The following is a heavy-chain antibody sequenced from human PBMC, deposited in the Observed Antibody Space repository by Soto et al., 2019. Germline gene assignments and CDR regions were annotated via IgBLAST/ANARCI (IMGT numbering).Heavy chain of an antibody. D-gene: IGHD1-1*01. V-gene: IGHV1-69*02. CDR1: GGSFNSYA. CDR3: ATAFQLQAY. CDR2: IIPVLGLT. J-gene: IGHJ4*02. Sequence: QVQLVQSGAEVKKPGSSMKVSCKASGGSFNSYAISWVRQAPGQGLEWMGRIIPVLGLTNYAEKFQGRFTITADTADKSTTVAYMELTSLRSEDTALYYCATAFQLQAYWGQGTLVTVSS.